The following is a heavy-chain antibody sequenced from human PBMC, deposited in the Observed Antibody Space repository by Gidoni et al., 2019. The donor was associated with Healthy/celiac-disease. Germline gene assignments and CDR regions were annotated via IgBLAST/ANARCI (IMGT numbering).Heavy chain of an antibody. CDR3: ARQLRTSITMVQGLNHPSL. CDR2: IYSSGST. Sequence: QLQLQESGPGLVKPSETLSLTCPVSGGSISRSSYYWGWIRQPPGKGLEWIGSIYSSGSTYYHPSLKSRVTISVDTSKTQFSLKLSSVTAADTAVYYCARQLRTSITMVQGLNHPSLWGQGTLVTVSS. CDR1: GGSISRSSYY. D-gene: IGHD3-10*01. V-gene: IGHV4-39*01. J-gene: IGHJ4*02.